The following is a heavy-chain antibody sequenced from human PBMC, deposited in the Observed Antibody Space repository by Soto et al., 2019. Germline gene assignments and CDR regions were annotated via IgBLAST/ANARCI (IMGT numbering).Heavy chain of an antibody. D-gene: IGHD1-20*01. J-gene: IGHJ5*02. CDR3: ARGLTGNPDYFDP. CDR2: INPNSGGT. Sequence: SVKVYFKASAYTFTAYLIHWVRQAPGQGPEWIGWINPNSGGTKYAQKFQGWVAMTRDTSTNTAYMELSRLRSDDTAVYFCARGLTGNPDYFDPWGQGTLVTVSS. CDR1: AYTFTAYL. V-gene: IGHV1-2*04.